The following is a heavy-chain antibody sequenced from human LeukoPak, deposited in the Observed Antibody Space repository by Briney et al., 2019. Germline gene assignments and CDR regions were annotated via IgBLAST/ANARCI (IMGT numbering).Heavy chain of an antibody. CDR1: GGSFSGYY. V-gene: IGHV4-34*01. CDR3: ARVVNGEIDY. CDR2: INHSGST. J-gene: IGHJ4*02. Sequence: SETLSLTCAVYGGSFSGYYWSWIRQPPGKGLEWIGEINHSGSTNYNPSLKSRVTISVDTSKNQFSLKLSSVTAADTAVYYCARVVNGEIDYWGQGTLVTVSS. D-gene: IGHD4-17*01.